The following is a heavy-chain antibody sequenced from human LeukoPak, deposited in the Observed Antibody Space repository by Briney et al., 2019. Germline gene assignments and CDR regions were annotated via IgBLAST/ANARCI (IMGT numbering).Heavy chain of an antibody. D-gene: IGHD3-22*01. V-gene: IGHV3-11*01. CDR2: ISSSGSTI. J-gene: IGHJ5*02. CDR1: GFTFSDYY. CDR3: ARDYYDSSGYYYRNRFDP. Sequence: GGSLRLPCAASGFTFSDYYMSWIRQAPGKGLEWVSYISSSGSTIYYADSVKGRFTISRDNAKNSLYLQMNSLRAEDTAVYYCARDYYDSSGYYYRNRFDPWGQGTLVTVSS.